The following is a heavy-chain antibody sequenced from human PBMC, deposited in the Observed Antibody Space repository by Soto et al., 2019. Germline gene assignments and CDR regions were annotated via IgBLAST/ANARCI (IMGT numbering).Heavy chain of an antibody. CDR3: AREKGGAVIGLNWFDP. Sequence: PGGTLRLSCSPSPFTFSTSGMNWDPQAPGKGLEWISYLSSRSTTIFYGGCWEGRFTVSRDNAENSLYLQMNRLRDEDTAVYYCAREKGGAVIGLNWFDPWGHGTLVSVSS. V-gene: IGHV3-48*02. J-gene: IGHJ5*02. D-gene: IGHD2-21*01. CDR2: LSSRSTTI. CDR1: PFTFSTSG.